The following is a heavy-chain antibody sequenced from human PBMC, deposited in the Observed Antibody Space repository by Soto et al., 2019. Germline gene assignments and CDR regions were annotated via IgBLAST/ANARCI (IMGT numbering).Heavy chain of an antibody. V-gene: IGHV5-51*01. J-gene: IGHJ4*02. CDR1: GYIFTSYW. D-gene: IGHD6-19*01. CDR3: ARSRSSGWYRDDY. CDR2: IYPGDSDT. Sequence: PGESLKISCNGSGYIFTSYWIGWVRQMPGKGLEWMGIIYPGDSDTRYSPSFQGQVTISADKSISTAYLQWSSLKASDTAMYYCARSRSSGWYRDDYWGQGTLVTVSS.